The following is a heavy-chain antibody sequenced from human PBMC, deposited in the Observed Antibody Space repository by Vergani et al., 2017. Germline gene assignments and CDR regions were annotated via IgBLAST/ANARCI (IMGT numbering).Heavy chain of an antibody. V-gene: IGHV3-23*01. CDR2: ISSSSSYI. J-gene: IGHJ5*02. CDR1: GFTFSSYA. CDR3: ARVGGSGSYSS. D-gene: IGHD3-10*01. Sequence: EVQLLESGGGLVQPGGSLRLSCAASGFTFSSYAMSWVRQAPGKGLEWVSSISSSSSYIYYADSVKGRFTISRDNSKNTLYLQMNSLRAEDTAVYYCARVGGSGSYSSWGQGTLVTVSS.